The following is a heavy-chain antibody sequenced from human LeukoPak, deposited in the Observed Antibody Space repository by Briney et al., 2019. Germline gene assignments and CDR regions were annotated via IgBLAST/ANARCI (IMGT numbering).Heavy chain of an antibody. D-gene: IGHD2-8*01. V-gene: IGHV3-33*01. CDR1: GFTFSSHG. CDR2: IWYDGSNK. J-gene: IGHJ6*02. Sequence: GGSLRLSCAASGFTFSSHGMHWVRQAPGKGLEWVAVIWYDGSNKYYADSVKGRFTISRDNSKNTLYLQMNSLRAEDTAVYYCARDVSPSYYTNGVCYYYYYYGMDVWGQGTTVTVSS. CDR3: ARDVSPSYYTNGVCYYYYYYGMDV.